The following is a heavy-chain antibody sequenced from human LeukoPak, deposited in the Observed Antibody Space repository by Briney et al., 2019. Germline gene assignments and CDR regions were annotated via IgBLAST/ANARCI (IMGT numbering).Heavy chain of an antibody. J-gene: IGHJ4*02. Sequence: GASVKVSCKASGGTFSSYAISWVRQAPGQGLEWMGGIIPIFGTANYAQKFQGRVTITADESTSTAYMELSSLRSEDTAVYYCAGRRDGGNTDDYWGQGTLVTVSS. V-gene: IGHV1-69*01. CDR2: IIPIFGTA. CDR3: AGRRDGGNTDDY. CDR1: GGTFSSYA. D-gene: IGHD4-23*01.